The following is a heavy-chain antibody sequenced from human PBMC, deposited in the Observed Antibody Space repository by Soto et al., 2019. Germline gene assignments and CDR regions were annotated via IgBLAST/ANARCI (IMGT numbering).Heavy chain of an antibody. CDR1: GGSVSDRRYY. V-gene: IGHV4-39*01. D-gene: IGHD3-10*01. Sequence: TLSLTCSVSGGSVSDRRYYWAWIRHPPGGGLDWIGSIYYSVNTYSKPSLKSRVFISVDTSKNQFSLRLSSVTAADTAVYFCARRANHRFASGSGGANYFDPWGKGDRVTFSS. CDR3: ARRANHRFASGSGGANYFDP. J-gene: IGHJ5*02. CDR2: IYYSVNT.